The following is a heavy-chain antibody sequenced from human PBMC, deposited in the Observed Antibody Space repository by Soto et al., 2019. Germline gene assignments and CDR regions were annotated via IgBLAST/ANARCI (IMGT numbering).Heavy chain of an antibody. D-gene: IGHD3-10*01. CDR1: GDSISSSTYY. V-gene: IGHV4-39*01. Sequence: PSETLSLTCTVSGDSISSSTYYWGWIRQPPGKGLEWIGSMFYSGNTYYNPSLKSRVTISVDTSKNQFSLKLSSVTAADTAVYYCAKGGSGSYSNAFDIWGQGTMVTVSS. CDR2: MFYSGNT. J-gene: IGHJ3*02. CDR3: AKGGSGSYSNAFDI.